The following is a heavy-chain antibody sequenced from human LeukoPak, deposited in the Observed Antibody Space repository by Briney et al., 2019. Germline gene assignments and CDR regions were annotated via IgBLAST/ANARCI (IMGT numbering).Heavy chain of an antibody. CDR2: INHSGST. V-gene: IGHV4-34*01. CDR3: ARLAIGYGSGSYYRGSLPYYMDV. J-gene: IGHJ6*03. D-gene: IGHD3-10*01. CDR1: GGSFSGYY. Sequence: PSETLSLTCAVYGGSFSGYYWSWIRQPPGKGLEWIGEINHSGSTNYNPSLKSQVTISVDTSKNQFSLKLSSVTAADTAVYYCARLAIGYGSGSYYRGSLPYYMDVWGKGTTVTISS.